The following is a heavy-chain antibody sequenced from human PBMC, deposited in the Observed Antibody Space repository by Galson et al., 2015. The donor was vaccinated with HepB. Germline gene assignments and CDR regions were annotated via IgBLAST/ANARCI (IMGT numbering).Heavy chain of an antibody. CDR1: GFTFSSFG. D-gene: IGHD4-11*01. J-gene: IGHJ4*02. CDR2: IWYDGSNK. Sequence: SLRLSCAASGFTFSSFGMHWVRQAPGKGLEWVAVIWYDGSNKYYADSVKGRFTISRDNSIHTLYLQMNGLRAEDTAVYYCARDLYDSGNSKFDYWGQGTLVTVSS. CDR3: ARDLYDSGNSKFDY. V-gene: IGHV3-33*01.